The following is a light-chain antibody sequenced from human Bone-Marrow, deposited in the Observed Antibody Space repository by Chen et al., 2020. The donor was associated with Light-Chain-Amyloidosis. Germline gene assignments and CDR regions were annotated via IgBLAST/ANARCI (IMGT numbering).Light chain of an antibody. Sequence: EIVLTQSPGTLSLSPGEGANLSCRASQTISSNYLTWYQQKFGQAPRLLIYGSSSRATGIPDRFTGSGSGTDFTLTINRLEPEDFAMDYCQQYGTSPLTFGGGTMVEIK. CDR3: QQYGTSPLT. J-gene: IGKJ4*01. V-gene: IGKV3-20*01. CDR1: QTISSNY. CDR2: GSS.